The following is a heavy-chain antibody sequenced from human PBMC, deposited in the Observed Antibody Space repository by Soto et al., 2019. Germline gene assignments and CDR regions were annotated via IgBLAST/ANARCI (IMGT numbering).Heavy chain of an antibody. D-gene: IGHD6-13*01. CDR2: ISSSTSHT. V-gene: IGHV3-11*05. J-gene: IGHJ4*02. CDR3: ARGRGAAADYFDF. Sequence: QVQLVESGGGLVKPGGSLRLSCAGSGFTFSDYYMTWIRQAPGKGLEWVSYISSSTSHTNYSDSVKGRFTISRDNAKNSLFLQMNSLRAEDTAVYYCARGRGAAADYFDFWCQGTLVTVSS. CDR1: GFTFSDYY.